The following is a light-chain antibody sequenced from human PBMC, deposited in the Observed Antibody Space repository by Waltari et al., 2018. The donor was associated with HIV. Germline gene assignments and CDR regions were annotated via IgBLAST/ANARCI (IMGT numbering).Light chain of an antibody. Sequence: SFVLTQSPSMSVAPGETARIACGGNNIGGESVHWYQQKPGQAPVLVMYDDSDRPSGIPEGFSGSNSKNTATLTISRVEAGDEADYYCQLWDSRGNHVVFGGGTKLTVL. CDR3: QLWDSRGNHVV. V-gene: IGLV3-21*04. CDR2: DDS. J-gene: IGLJ2*01. CDR1: NIGGES.